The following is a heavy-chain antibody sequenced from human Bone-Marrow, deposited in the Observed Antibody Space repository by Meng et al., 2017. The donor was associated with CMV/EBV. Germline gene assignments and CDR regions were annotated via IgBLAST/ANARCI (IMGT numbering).Heavy chain of an antibody. CDR1: GFTFSRYA. V-gene: IGHV3-30*04. CDR2: ISYDGRNK. CDR3: VRDRGSAIISAAMVFYFDS. J-gene: IGHJ4*02. Sequence: GESLKISCAASGFTFSRYALHWVRQAPGKGLEWVSLISYDGRNKAYADSVKGRFTISRDKSKNMLYLKMNSLRAEDTAVYFCVRDRGSAIISAAMVFYFDSWGQGTLVTV. D-gene: IGHD5-18*01.